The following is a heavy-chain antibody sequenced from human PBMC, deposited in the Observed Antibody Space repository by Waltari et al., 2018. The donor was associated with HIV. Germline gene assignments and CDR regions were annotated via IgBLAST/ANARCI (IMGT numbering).Heavy chain of an antibody. CDR3: ARFQYCSGGSCYSGVADY. J-gene: IGHJ4*02. D-gene: IGHD2-15*01. CDR2: IYYSGST. CDR1: GGSISSSSYY. Sequence: QLQLQESGPGLVKPSETLSLTCTVSGGSISSSSYYWGWIRQPHGKGLEWIGSIYYSGSTYYHPSLKSRVTISVDTSKNQVSLKLSSVTAADTAVYYCARFQYCSGGSCYSGVADYWGQGTLVTVSS. V-gene: IGHV4-39*01.